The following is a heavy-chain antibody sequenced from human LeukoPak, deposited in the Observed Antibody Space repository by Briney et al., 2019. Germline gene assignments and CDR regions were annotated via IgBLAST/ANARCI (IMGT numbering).Heavy chain of an antibody. CDR1: QYTFTDYA. V-gene: IGHV1-3*01. CDR2: IDAGNGKT. CDR3: ARGGNYYGSGSYLSPCDY. D-gene: IGHD3-10*01. J-gene: IGHJ4*02. Sequence: ASVKVSCKASQYTFTDYAVHWVRQAPGQRLEWMGWIDAGNGKTKYSQSFQGRVTIIRDTSATTAYMELSSLTSEDTAVYYCARGGNYYGSGSYLSPCDYWGQGTLVTVSS.